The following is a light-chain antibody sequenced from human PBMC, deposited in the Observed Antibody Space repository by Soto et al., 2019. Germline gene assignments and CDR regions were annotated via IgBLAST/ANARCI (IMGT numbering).Light chain of an antibody. V-gene: IGKV1-39*01. J-gene: IGKJ3*01. CDR1: QRISTY. CDR2: GAS. Sequence: DIQMTQSPSSLSASVGDRVTITCRASQRISTYLNWYQQKPGKAPKLLIYGASSLQSGVPSRFSGSGSGTDFTLTISSLQPEYFATYYCQQSYSTPSTFGPGTKVDI. CDR3: QQSYSTPST.